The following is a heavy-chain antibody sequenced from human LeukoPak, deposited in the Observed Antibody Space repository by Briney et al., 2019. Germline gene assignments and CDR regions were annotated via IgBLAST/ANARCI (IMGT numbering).Heavy chain of an antibody. J-gene: IGHJ3*01. CDR1: GFTVSSNY. CDR2: IYTAGTA. CDR3: ASSGATFVSGVDAYDV. V-gene: IGHV3-53*04. D-gene: IGHD1-26*01. Sequence: PGGSLRLSCAASGFTVSSNYMSWVRQAPGRGLEWVSIIYTAGTAYYADSVKGRFTTSRHSSQNRLFLQMNSLRPEDTALYYCASSGATFVSGVDAYDVWGQGTMVTVSS.